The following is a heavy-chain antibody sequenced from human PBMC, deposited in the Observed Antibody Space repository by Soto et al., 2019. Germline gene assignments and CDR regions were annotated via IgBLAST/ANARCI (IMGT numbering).Heavy chain of an antibody. D-gene: IGHD4-17*01. CDR2: IYYTGST. J-gene: IGHJ6*02. CDR3: ARIHFGDEPSYYYYGMDV. CDR1: GGSFSSGDYY. Sequence: QAQLQESGPGVVKPSQTLSLTCTVSGGSFSSGDYYWSWVRQPPGKGLEWIGYIYYTGSTFNNPSLKSRVSISIDTSKTQFSLKLSSVTAADTTVYYCARIHFGDEPSYYYYGMDVWGQGTTVTVSS. V-gene: IGHV4-30-4*01.